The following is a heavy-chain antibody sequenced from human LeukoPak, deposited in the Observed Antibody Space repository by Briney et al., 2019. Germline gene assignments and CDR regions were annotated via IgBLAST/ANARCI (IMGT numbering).Heavy chain of an antibody. J-gene: IGHJ3*02. CDR2: ISAYNGDI. CDR3: VRESGSDAFDI. V-gene: IGHV1-18*01. CDR1: GYTFTKYG. Sequence: ASVKVSCKASGYTFTKYGVSWVRQAPGQGLEWMGWISAYNGDIKYAQRGKGRVTMTTDTSTSTVYMELRSLRSDDTAVYYCVRESGSDAFDIWCQGTMVTVSS.